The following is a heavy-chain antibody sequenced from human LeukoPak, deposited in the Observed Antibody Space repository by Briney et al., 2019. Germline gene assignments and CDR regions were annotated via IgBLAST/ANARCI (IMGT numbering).Heavy chain of an antibody. CDR3: ARDLGYSGSYNWFDP. CDR2: IYTSGST. J-gene: IGHJ5*02. Sequence: SETLSLTCTVSGGSISSGSYYWRWIRQPAGKGLEWIVRIYTSGSTNYNPSLKSRVTISVYTSKNQFSLKLSSVTAADTAVYYCARDLGYSGSYNWFDPWGQGTLVTVSS. V-gene: IGHV4-61*02. CDR1: GGSISSGSYY. D-gene: IGHD1-26*01.